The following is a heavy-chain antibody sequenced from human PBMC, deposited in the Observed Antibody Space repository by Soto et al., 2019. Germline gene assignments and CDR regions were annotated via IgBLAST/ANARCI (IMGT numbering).Heavy chain of an antibody. CDR2: IYYSGST. J-gene: IGHJ4*02. V-gene: IGHV4-30-4*01. CDR3: ARVRRKPIFGVFIIPYYFDY. CDR1: GGSISSGDYY. Sequence: PSETLSLTCTVSGGSISSGDYYWSWIRQHPGKGLEWIGYIYYSGSTYYNPSLKSRVTISVDTSKNQFSLKLSSVTAADTAVYYCARVRRKPIFGVFIIPYYFDYWGQGTLVTVSS. D-gene: IGHD3-3*01.